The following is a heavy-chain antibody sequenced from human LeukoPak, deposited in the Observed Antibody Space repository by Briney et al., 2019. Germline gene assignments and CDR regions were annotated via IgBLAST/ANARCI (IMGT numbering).Heavy chain of an antibody. CDR2: IYYSGST. CDR1: GGSISSGGYY. J-gene: IGHJ4*02. V-gene: IGHV4-31*03. D-gene: IGHD3-22*01. Sequence: SQTLSLTCTVSGGSISSGGYYWSWIRQHPGKGLEWIGYIYYSGSTYYNPSLKSRVTISVDTSKNQFSLKLSSVTAADTAVYYCARVYDSSGNFDYWGQGTLVTVSS. CDR3: ARVYDSSGNFDY.